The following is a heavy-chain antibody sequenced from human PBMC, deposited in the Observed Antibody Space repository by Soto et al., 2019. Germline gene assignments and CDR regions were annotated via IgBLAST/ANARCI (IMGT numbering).Heavy chain of an antibody. J-gene: IGHJ6*02. CDR1: GYTFNTYD. D-gene: IGHD3-22*01. CDR2: MNPESGST. V-gene: IGHV1-8*01. CDR3: ARSGGSGYYSAHYYGMDV. Sequence: ASVKVSCKASGYTFNTYDINWVRHATGQGLEWMGWMNPESGSTGFAQSFQGRITLTRNTSLNTVYMEVSSLTNEDTAVSFCARSGGSGYYSAHYYGMDVWGPGTTVTVSS.